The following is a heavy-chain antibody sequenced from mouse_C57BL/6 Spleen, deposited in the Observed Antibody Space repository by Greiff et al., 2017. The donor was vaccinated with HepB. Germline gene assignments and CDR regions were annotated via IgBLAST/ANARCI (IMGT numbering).Heavy chain of an antibody. V-gene: IGHV1-82*01. CDR3: ARLYWDIAY. D-gene: IGHD4-1*01. J-gene: IGHJ3*01. CDR2: IYPGDGDT. CDR1: GYAFSSSW. Sequence: QVQLKQSGPELVKPGASVKISCKASGYAFSSSWMNWVKQRPGKGLEWIGRIYPGDGDTNYNGKFKGKATLTADKSSSTAYMQLSSLTSEDSAVYFCARLYWDIAYWGQGTLVTVSA.